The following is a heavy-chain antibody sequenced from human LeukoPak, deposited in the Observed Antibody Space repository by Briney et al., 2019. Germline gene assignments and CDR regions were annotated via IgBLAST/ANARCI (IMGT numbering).Heavy chain of an antibody. D-gene: IGHD3-22*01. Sequence: SQTLSLTCTVSGGSISSGDYYWSRIRQPPGKGLEWIGYIYYSGSTNYNPSLKSRVTISVDTSKNQFSLKLSSVTAADTAVYYCARDPSGYFNYWGQGTLATVSS. V-gene: IGHV4-30-4*01. J-gene: IGHJ4*02. CDR1: GGSISSGDYY. CDR3: ARDPSGYFNY. CDR2: IYYSGST.